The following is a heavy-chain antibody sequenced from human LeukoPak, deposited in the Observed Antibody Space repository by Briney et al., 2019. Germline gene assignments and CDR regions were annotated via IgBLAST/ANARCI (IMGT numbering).Heavy chain of an antibody. CDR3: AKILMVGKWFDP. CDR2: ISGSGGST. Sequence: AGSLRLSCAASGFTFSSYAMSWVRQAPGKGLEWVSAISGSGGSTYYADSVKGRFTISRDNSKNTLYLQMNSLRAEDTAVYYCAKILMVGKWFDPWGQGTLVTVSS. D-gene: IGHD2-8*01. V-gene: IGHV3-23*01. J-gene: IGHJ5*02. CDR1: GFTFSSYA.